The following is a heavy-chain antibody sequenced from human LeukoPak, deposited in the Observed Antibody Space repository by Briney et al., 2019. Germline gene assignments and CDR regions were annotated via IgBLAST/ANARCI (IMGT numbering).Heavy chain of an antibody. J-gene: IGHJ4*02. CDR3: ARESSGILNGYYIDY. D-gene: IGHD3-9*01. CDR2: IYSGGST. CDR1: GFTVSSNY. Sequence: GGSLRLSCAASGFTVSSNYMSWVRQAPGKGLEWVSVIYSGGSTYYADSVKGRFTISRDNSKNTLYLEMNSLRAEGTAVYYCARESSGILNGYYIDYWGQGTLVTVSS. V-gene: IGHV3-53*01.